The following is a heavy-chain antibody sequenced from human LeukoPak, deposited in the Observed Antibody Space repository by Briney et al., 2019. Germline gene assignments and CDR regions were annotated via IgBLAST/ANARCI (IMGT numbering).Heavy chain of an antibody. V-gene: IGHV1-8*01. Sequence: GASVKVSCKASGYTFTSYDINWVRQATGQGLEWMGWMNPNSGNTGYAQKFQGRVTMTRNTSISTAYMELSSLRSEDTAVYYCARGGFTYDFWSGLSYYYYGMDVWGQGTTVTVSS. D-gene: IGHD3-3*01. J-gene: IGHJ6*02. CDR1: GYTFTSYD. CDR2: MNPNSGNT. CDR3: ARGGFTYDFWSGLSYYYYGMDV.